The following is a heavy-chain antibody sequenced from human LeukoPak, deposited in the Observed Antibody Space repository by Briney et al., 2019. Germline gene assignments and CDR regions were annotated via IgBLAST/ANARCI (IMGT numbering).Heavy chain of an antibody. D-gene: IGHD2-2*01. CDR2: IIPILGTP. J-gene: IGHJ6*03. CDR3: ARGEAVVPAAFHDLHDEKYHYYYMDV. V-gene: IGHV1-69*05. Sequence: GASVKVSCKASGGTFSNYAISWVRQAPGQGLEWMGGIIPILGTPHYAQKFQGRDTITTDESTTTAYMDLSSLRSEDTAVYYCARGEAVVPAAFHDLHDEKYHYYYMDVWGKGTTVTVSS. CDR1: GGTFSNYA.